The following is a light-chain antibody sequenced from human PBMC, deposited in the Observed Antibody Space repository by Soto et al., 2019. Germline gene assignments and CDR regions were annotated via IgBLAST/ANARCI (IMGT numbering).Light chain of an antibody. CDR1: SGDIGGYNY. V-gene: IGLV2-14*01. J-gene: IGLJ3*02. CDR3: SSYVVSYSWV. Sequence: QSALTQPASVSGSPGQSITISCTGTSGDIGGYNYVSWYQQHPGKAPKLLISEVTNRPSGVSNRFSGSKSGNTASLTISGLQAEDEADYYCSSYVVSYSWVFGGGTKLTVL. CDR2: EVT.